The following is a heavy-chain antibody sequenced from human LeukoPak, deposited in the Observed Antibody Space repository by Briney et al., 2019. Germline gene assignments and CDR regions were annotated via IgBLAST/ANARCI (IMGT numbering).Heavy chain of an antibody. J-gene: IGHJ4*02. D-gene: IGHD5-18*01. V-gene: IGHV3-48*03. CDR3: GRDRVGGRGYSLDY. CDR1: GFTFSSYE. CDR2: ISSSGGTI. Sequence: PGGSLRLSCAASGFTFSSYEMNWVRQAPGKGLEWVTYISSSGGTIYYADYVKGRFTVSRDNAKNSLYLQMNNLRAEDTALYYCGRDRVGGRGYSLDYLGQGTLVTVSS.